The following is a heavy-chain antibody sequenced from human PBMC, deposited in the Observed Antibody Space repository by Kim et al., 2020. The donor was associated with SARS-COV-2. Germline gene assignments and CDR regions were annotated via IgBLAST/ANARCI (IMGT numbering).Heavy chain of an antibody. CDR1: GGSFSDYT. CDR3: ARGRAGVVPSPVLGLGPYYHYYAMDV. CDR2: INHSGST. J-gene: IGHJ6*02. V-gene: IGHV4-34*01. D-gene: IGHD2-8*02. Sequence: SETLSLTCAVYGGSFSDYTWTWIRQPPGKGLEWIGEINHSGSTNPGPSLKSRITISVDTSKSQFSLRLKSMTATDAAVYYCARGRAGVVPSPVLGLGPYYHYYAMDVWGRGTPVAVSS.